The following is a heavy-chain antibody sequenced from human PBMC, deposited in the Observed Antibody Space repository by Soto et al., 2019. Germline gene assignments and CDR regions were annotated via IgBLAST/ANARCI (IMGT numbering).Heavy chain of an antibody. CDR3: ARGDSTDCSNGVCSFFYNHDMDV. CDR2: INPKSGGT. V-gene: IGHV1-2*04. CDR1: GYSFTDYH. Sequence: QVQLVQSGAEVKKPGASVKVSCKASGYSFTDYHIHWVRQAPGQGLEWLGRINPKSGGTSTAQKFQGWVTMTTDTSIRTASMALTRLTSDDTAIYYCARGDSTDCSNGVCSFFYNHDMDVWGQGTTVTVSS. D-gene: IGHD2-8*01. J-gene: IGHJ6*02.